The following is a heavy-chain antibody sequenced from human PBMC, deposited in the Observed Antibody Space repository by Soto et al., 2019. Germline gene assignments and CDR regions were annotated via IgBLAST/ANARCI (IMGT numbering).Heavy chain of an antibody. V-gene: IGHV4-38-2*01. J-gene: IGHJ4*02. CDR2: IYHSVST. CDR3: SILGPRSITMVRRVIITPNSVDY. Sequence: PSETLSLTCAVSGYSISSGYYWGWIRQPPGKGLEWIGSIYHSVSTYYNPSLKSRVTISVDTSKNQFSLKLSSVTAADTAVYYFSILGPRSITMVRRVIITPNSVDYWGQRTLVTVSS. D-gene: IGHD3-10*01. CDR1: GYSISSGYY.